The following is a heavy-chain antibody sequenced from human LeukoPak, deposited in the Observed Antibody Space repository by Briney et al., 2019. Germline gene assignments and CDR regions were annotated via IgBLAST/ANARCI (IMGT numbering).Heavy chain of an antibody. D-gene: IGHD4-11*01. Sequence: SETLSLTCTVSGGSISSGGYYWSWIRQHPGKGLEWIGYIYYSGSTYYNPSLKSRVTISVDTSKNQFSLKLSSVTAADTAVYYCARASVTYYYYYYMDVWGKGTTVTVSS. CDR1: GGSISSGGYY. V-gene: IGHV4-31*03. J-gene: IGHJ6*03. CDR2: IYYSGST. CDR3: ARASVTYYYYYYMDV.